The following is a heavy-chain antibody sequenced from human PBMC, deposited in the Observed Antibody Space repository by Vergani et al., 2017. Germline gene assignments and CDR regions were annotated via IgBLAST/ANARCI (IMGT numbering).Heavy chain of an antibody. CDR3: AKSGGYCSSTSCYTSYYFDY. V-gene: IGHV3-9*01. D-gene: IGHD2-2*02. J-gene: IGHJ4*02. Sequence: EVQLVESGGGLVKPGGSLRLSCAASGFTFDDYAMHWVRQAPGKGLEWVSGISWNSGSIGYADSVKGRFTISRDNAKNSLYLQMNSLRAEDTALYYCAKSGGYCSSTSCYTSYYFDYWGQGTLVTVSS. CDR1: GFTFDDYA. CDR2: ISWNSGSI.